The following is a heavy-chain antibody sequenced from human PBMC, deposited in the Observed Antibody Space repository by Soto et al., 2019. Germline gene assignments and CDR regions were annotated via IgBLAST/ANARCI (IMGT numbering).Heavy chain of an antibody. CDR1: GGSISSYY. D-gene: IGHD3-10*01. CDR2: IFYSGST. CDR3: ARYGSGSYYTQNFDY. J-gene: IGHJ4*02. Sequence: SETLSLTCTVSGGSISSYYWSWIRQPPGKGLEWIGYIFYSGSTNYNPSLKSRVTISVDTSKNQFSLKLSSVTAADTAVYYCARYGSGSYYTQNFDYWGQGTLVTVSS. V-gene: IGHV4-59*01.